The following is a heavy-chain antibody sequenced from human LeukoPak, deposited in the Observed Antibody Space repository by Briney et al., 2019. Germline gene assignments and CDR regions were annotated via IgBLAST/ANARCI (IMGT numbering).Heavy chain of an antibody. D-gene: IGHD6-19*01. Sequence: GGSLRLSCAASGFTFTTYAMTWVRQAPGRGLEWVAKMKQDGSEKNYVDSVKGRFTISRDNAKNSLYLQMNSLRAEDTAMYYCANSIAVVGSWGFDYWGQGTLVTVSS. CDR2: MKQDGSEK. J-gene: IGHJ4*02. CDR3: ANSIAVVGSWGFDY. V-gene: IGHV3-7*03. CDR1: GFTFTTYA.